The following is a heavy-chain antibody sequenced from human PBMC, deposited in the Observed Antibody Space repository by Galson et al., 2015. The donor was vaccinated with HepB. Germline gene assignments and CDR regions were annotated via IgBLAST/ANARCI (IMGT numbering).Heavy chain of an antibody. CDR3: AKDIGLGEWELLRYFDY. CDR1: GFTFDDYA. CDR2: ISWNSGSI. D-gene: IGHD1-26*01. J-gene: IGHJ4*02. Sequence: SLRLSCAASGFTFDDYAMHWVRQAPAKGLEWVSGISWNSGSIGYADSVKGRFTISRDNAKNSLYLQMNSLRAEDTALYYCAKDIGLGEWELLRYFDYWGQGTLVTVSS. V-gene: IGHV3-9*01.